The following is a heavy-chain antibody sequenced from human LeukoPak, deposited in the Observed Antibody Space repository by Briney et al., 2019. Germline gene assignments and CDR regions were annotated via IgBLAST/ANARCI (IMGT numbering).Heavy chain of an antibody. V-gene: IGHV3-21*04. CDR1: GFTFSSYS. CDR2: ISSSSSYI. CDR3: AKDKIAVAGTVGDY. Sequence: PGGSLRLSCAASGFTFSSYSMNWVRQAPGKGLEWVSSISSSSSYIYYADSVKGRFTISRDNSKNTLYLQMNSLRAEDTAVYYCAKDKIAVAGTVGDYWGQGTLVTVSS. D-gene: IGHD6-19*01. J-gene: IGHJ4*02.